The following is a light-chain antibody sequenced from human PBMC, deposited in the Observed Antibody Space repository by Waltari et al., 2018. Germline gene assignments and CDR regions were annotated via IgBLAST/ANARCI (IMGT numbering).Light chain of an antibody. Sequence: DIQMTQSPSTLSASVEDRVTITCRASQSIGSWLAWYQQKPGKAPKLLIYKASTLESGVPSRFSGTGSGTDFNLTISSLQPEDIATYYCQQSLSVPYTFGQGTKLEIK. J-gene: IGKJ2*01. CDR1: QSIGSW. CDR3: QQSLSVPYT. V-gene: IGKV1-5*03. CDR2: KAS.